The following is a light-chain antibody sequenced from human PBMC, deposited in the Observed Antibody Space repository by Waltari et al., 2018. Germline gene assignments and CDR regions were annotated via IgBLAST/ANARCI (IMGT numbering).Light chain of an antibody. Sequence: EIVMTQSPATLSVSPGERATLPCRARQSVGINLAWYQHKPGQVPRLFIYGASTRATGFPARFSGSGSGTEFTLTISSLQSEDFAVYYCHQYNNWPRTFGQGTKVEIK. CDR2: GAS. CDR3: HQYNNWPRT. CDR1: QSVGIN. V-gene: IGKV3-15*01. J-gene: IGKJ1*01.